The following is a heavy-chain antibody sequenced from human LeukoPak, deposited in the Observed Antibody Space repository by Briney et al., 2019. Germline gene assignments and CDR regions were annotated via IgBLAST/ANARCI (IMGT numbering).Heavy chain of an antibody. J-gene: IGHJ4*02. CDR3: AKDTGDYVWGSYPYDY. Sequence: GGSLRLSCAASAFTFSSYGMHWVRQAPGKGLEWVAVISYDGSNKYYTDSVKGRFTISRDNSKNTLYLQMNSLRPEDTAVYYCAKDTGDYVWGSYPYDYWGQGTLVTVSS. V-gene: IGHV3-30*18. CDR2: ISYDGSNK. D-gene: IGHD3-16*02. CDR1: AFTFSSYG.